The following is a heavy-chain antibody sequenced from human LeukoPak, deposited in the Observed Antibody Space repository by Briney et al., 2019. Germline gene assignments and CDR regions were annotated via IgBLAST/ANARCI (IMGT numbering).Heavy chain of an antibody. V-gene: IGHV3-21*01. CDR3: ARTHTTWGIVYYYYYMDV. J-gene: IGHJ6*03. CDR2: SSSSYI. D-gene: IGHD1-26*01. Sequence: SSSSYIYYADSVKGRFTISRDNAKNSLYLQMNSLRAEDTAVYYCARTHTTWGIVYYYYYMDVWGKGTTVTISS.